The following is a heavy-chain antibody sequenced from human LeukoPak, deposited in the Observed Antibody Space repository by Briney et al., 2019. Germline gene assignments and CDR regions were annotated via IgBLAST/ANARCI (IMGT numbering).Heavy chain of an antibody. Sequence: GRSLRLSCAASGFTFSSYGMHWVRQAPGKGLEWVSAISGSGGSTYYADSVKGRFTISRDNSKNTLYLQMNSLRAEDTAVYYCARDTGSGYCSGGRCRGAFDIWGQGTMVTVSS. CDR2: ISGSGGST. CDR1: GFTFSSYG. CDR3: ARDTGSGYCSGGRCRGAFDI. J-gene: IGHJ3*02. D-gene: IGHD2-15*01. V-gene: IGHV3-23*01.